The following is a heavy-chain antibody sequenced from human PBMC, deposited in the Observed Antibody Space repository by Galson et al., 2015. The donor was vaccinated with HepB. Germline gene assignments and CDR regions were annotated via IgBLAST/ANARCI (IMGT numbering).Heavy chain of an antibody. CDR2: IKSKTDGGST. V-gene: IGHV3-15*01. Sequence: SLRLSCAASGFTFSNAWMSWVRQAPGKGLEWVGRIKSKTDGGSTYYADSVKGRFTISRDNSKNTLYLQMNSLRAEDTAVYYCAKDLERITMVRGVLHWGQGTLVTVSS. CDR3: AKDLERITMVRGVLH. CDR1: GFTFSNAW. J-gene: IGHJ4*02. D-gene: IGHD3-10*01.